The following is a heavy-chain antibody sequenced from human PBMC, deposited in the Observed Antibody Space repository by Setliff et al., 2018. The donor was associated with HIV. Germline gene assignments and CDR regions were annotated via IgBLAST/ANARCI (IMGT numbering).Heavy chain of an antibody. D-gene: IGHD3-3*01. V-gene: IGHV4-34*01. CDR3: ARGGLRQWNGF. J-gene: IGHJ4*02. CDR2: INDSGDT. Sequence: SETLSLTCAVYGGSFAGYFWSWIRQSPGKGLEWIGEINDSGDTNYNPSLKSRVTISVVTSKNQFSLRLTSVTAADTGVYFCARGGLRQWNGFWGQGTLVTVSS. CDR1: GGSFAGYF.